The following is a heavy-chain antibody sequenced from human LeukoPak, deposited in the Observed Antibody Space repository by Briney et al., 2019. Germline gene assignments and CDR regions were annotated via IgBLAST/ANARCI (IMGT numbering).Heavy chain of an antibody. J-gene: IGHJ4*02. CDR3: ASYDSSGYYIDY. CDR2: INPNSGGT. V-gene: IGHV1-2*02. D-gene: IGHD3-22*01. Sequence: ASVKVSCKASGYTFTGYYMHWVRQAPGQGLEWMGWINPNSGGTNYAQKFQGRVTMTRDTSISTAYMELSRLRSGDTAVYYCASYDSSGYYIDYWGQGTLVTVSS. CDR1: GYTFTGYY.